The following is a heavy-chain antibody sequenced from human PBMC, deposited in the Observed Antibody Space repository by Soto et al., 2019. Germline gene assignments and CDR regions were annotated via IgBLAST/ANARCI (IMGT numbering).Heavy chain of an antibody. CDR2: IIPIFGTA. CDR3: ARDIVVVVAATTHYYGMDV. J-gene: IGHJ6*02. V-gene: IGHV1-69*01. CDR1: GGTFSSYA. D-gene: IGHD2-15*01. Sequence: QVQLVQSGAEVKKPGSSVKVSCKASGGTFSSYAISWVRQAPGQGLEWMGGIIPIFGTANYAQKFQGRVTITADESTSTAYMELSSLRSEDTAVYYCARDIVVVVAATTHYYGMDVWGQGTTVTVSS.